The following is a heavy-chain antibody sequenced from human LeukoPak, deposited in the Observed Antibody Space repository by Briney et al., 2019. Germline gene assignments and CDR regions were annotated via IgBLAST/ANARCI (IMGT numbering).Heavy chain of an antibody. V-gene: IGHV3-21*01. CDR3: ASEYQQPLDY. Sequence: GGSLRLSCAASGFAFSSYSMNWVRQAPGQGLEWVSSISSDSGSKYYAHSVKGRFTITRDNAKTSMYLKMRSLRAEDTAVYYCASEYQQPLDYWGQGALVTVSS. J-gene: IGHJ4*02. D-gene: IGHD2-2*01. CDR2: ISSDSGSK. CDR1: GFAFSSYS.